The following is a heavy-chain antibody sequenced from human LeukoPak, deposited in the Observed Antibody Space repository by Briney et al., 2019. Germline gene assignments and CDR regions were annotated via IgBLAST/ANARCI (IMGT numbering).Heavy chain of an antibody. CDR2: IKSKANGETI. V-gene: IGHV3-15*07. Sequence: PGGSLRLSCVGSGFTFSNAWMNWVRRAPGKGLGWVARIKSKANGETIDYTAPVKGRFTISRDDSKNTVYLQMNSLKTEGTAVYYCATGLIFDYWGQGILVTVSS. CDR3: ATGLIFDY. D-gene: IGHD3-22*01. J-gene: IGHJ4*02. CDR1: GFTFSNAW.